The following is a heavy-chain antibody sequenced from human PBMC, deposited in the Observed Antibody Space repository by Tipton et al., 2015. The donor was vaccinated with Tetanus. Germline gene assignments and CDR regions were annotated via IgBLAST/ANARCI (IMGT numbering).Heavy chain of an antibody. CDR1: GGSISSSSYY. Sequence: TLPLTCTVSGGSISSSSYYWGWIRQPPGKGLEWIGSIYYSGSTYYNPSLKSRVTISVDTSKNRFSLKLSSVTAADTAVYYCARVYQEMATGLCFDIWGQGTMVTVSS. D-gene: IGHD5-24*01. V-gene: IGHV4-39*01. CDR2: IYYSGST. CDR3: ARVYQEMATGLCFDI. J-gene: IGHJ3*02.